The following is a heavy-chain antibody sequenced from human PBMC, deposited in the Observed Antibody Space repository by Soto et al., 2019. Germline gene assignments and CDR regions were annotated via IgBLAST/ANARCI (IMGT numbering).Heavy chain of an antibody. CDR1: GFTFSSYD. CDR3: ARGRGYYDSSGYYGALDI. J-gene: IGHJ3*02. D-gene: IGHD3-22*01. Sequence: GGSLRLSCAASGFTFSSYDMHLVRQATGKGLEWVSSIGTAGDTYYPGSVKGRFTISRENAKNSLYLQMNSLRAGDTAVYYCARGRGYYDSSGYYGALDIWAQGTMVTVSS. CDR2: IGTAGDT. V-gene: IGHV3-13*01.